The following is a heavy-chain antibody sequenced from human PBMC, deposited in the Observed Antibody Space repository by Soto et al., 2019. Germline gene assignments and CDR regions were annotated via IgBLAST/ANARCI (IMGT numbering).Heavy chain of an antibody. V-gene: IGHV4-31*03. Sequence: SETLSLTCTVSRGSIRDHYWSWIRQHPGKGLEWIGYIYDTESAYYNPSLKSRVSISMDTSENHFAMRLTSVTAADSAVYYCARASSSSSAADYWGQGLQVTVSS. D-gene: IGHD6-6*01. J-gene: IGHJ4*02. CDR3: ARASSSSSAADY. CDR2: IYDTESA. CDR1: RGSIRDHY.